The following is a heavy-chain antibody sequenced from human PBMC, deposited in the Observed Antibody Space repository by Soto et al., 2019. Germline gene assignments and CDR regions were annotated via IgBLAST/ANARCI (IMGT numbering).Heavy chain of an antibody. Sequence: SETLSLTCTFSGRSISSSTYYLGWIRQPPGKGLEWIGSISYSGSTYYNPPLKSRVTISVDTSKNQFSLKLSSVTAADTAVYYCARHFRAFDIWGQGTMVTVSS. CDR2: ISYSGST. V-gene: IGHV4-39*01. J-gene: IGHJ3*02. CDR3: ARHFRAFDI. CDR1: GRSISSSTYY.